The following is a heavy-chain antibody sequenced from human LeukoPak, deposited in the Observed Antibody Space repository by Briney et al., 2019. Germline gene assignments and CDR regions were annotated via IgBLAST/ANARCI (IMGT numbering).Heavy chain of an antibody. V-gene: IGHV3-48*04. CDR2: ISSSSRTK. J-gene: IGHJ4*02. Sequence: GGSLRLSCATPGGTFSSYSLNWVRQAPGKGLEWVSYISSSSRTKYYADSVKGRFIISRDNANNSLYLQMNSLRAEDTALYYCASRSSGSSTRAPDIWGQGTLVTVSS. CDR3: ASRSSGSSTRAPDI. CDR1: GGTFSSYS. D-gene: IGHD1-26*01.